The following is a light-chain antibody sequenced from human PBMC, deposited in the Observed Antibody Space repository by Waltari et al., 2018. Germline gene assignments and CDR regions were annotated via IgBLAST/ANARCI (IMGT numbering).Light chain of an antibody. J-gene: IGKJ4*01. CDR2: KVS. Sequence: DVVMTQTPLSLSVTLGQSASISCRSSQSLLSSDGNTYVSWFHQRPGQSPRRLFYKVSFRDSHVPDRIRSSGSDTDFSLEITSVEADDVGLYFCMQGTHWPPLTFGGGTKVEI. V-gene: IGKV2-30*01. CDR1: QSLLSSDGNTY. CDR3: MQGTHWPPLT.